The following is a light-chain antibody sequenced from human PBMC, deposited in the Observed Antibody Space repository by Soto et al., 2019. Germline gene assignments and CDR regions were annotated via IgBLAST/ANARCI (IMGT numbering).Light chain of an antibody. Sequence: VMTQAPATLSVSPGERATLSCRASQTINNNVAWYQLKDGQVPRLVIYGASTRATDIPARFSGSGSGTDFPLTISSLEPEDFAVYYCQQRGNRPPWTFGQGSKVDIK. J-gene: IGKJ1*01. CDR2: GAS. CDR1: QTINNN. V-gene: IGKV3-11*01. CDR3: QQRGNRPPWT.